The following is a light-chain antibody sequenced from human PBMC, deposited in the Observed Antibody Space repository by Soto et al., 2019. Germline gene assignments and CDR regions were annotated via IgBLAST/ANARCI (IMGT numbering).Light chain of an antibody. Sequence: EILFTQSPGTLSLSPGERATLSCRASQSVSSSYLAWYQQKPDKAPRLLIYGASSRATAIPDRFSGSGCGTDFTLTIGRLEPEDFAVSYCQQYGSSPPGITFGQGTRLEIK. CDR1: QSVSSSY. CDR3: QQYGSSPPGIT. CDR2: GAS. J-gene: IGKJ5*01. V-gene: IGKV3-20*01.